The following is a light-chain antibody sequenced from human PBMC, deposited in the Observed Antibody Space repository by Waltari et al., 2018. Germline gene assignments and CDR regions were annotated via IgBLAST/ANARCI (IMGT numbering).Light chain of an antibody. Sequence: QSALTQPASVSGSPGPSITISCTGTSSDVGGYNYVSWYQQYPGKAPHLMIYGVSYRPSGISNRFSGSKSGNTATLTISGLQAEDEADYYCSSYTSTKTGVFGTGTKVTVL. CDR3: SSYTSTKTGV. CDR2: GVS. CDR1: SSDVGGYNY. V-gene: IGLV2-14*01. J-gene: IGLJ1*01.